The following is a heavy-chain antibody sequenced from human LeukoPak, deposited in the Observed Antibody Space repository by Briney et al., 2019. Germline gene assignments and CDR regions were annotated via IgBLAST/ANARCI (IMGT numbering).Heavy chain of an antibody. J-gene: IGHJ4*02. V-gene: IGHV1-46*01. Sequence: ASVKVSCKASGYTFTSYYMHWVRQAPGQGLEWMGIINPSGGSTSYAQKFQGRVTMTRDTPTSTVYMELSSLRSEDTAVYYCARAPLVPAAVDYWGQGTLVTVSS. CDR3: ARAPLVPAAVDY. CDR2: INPSGGST. CDR1: GYTFTSYY. D-gene: IGHD2-2*01.